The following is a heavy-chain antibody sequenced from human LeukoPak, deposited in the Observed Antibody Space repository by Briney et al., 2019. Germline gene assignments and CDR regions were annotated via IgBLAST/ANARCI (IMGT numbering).Heavy chain of an antibody. D-gene: IGHD2-2*01. V-gene: IGHV1-2*02. Sequence: ASVKVPCKASGYTFTGYYMHWVRQAPGQGLEWMGWINPNSGGTNYAQKFQGRVTMTRDTSISTAYMELSRLRSDDTDVYYCARGMRDCSSTSCYLDYWGQGTLVTVSS. CDR2: INPNSGGT. CDR3: ARGMRDCSSTSCYLDY. J-gene: IGHJ4*02. CDR1: GYTFTGYY.